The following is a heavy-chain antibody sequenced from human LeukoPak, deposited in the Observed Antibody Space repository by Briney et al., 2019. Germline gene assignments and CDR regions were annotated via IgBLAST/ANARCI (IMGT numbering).Heavy chain of an antibody. V-gene: IGHV4-30-4*08. J-gene: IGHJ4*02. CDR3: ARDSSGYWVVDY. CDR2: IYYSGST. CDR1: GGSISSGDYY. D-gene: IGHD3-22*01. Sequence: PSQTLSLTCTVPGGSISSGDYYWSWIRQPPGKGLEWIGYIYYSGSTYYNPSLKSRVTISVDTSKNQFSLKLSSVTAADTAVYYCARDSSGYWVVDYWGQGILVTVSS.